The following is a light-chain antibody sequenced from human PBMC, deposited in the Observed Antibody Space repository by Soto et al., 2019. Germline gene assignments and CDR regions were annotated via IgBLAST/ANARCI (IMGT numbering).Light chain of an antibody. V-gene: IGLV2-8*01. CDR1: SSDVGGYNS. Sequence: QSALTQPASVSGSPGQSITISCTGTSSDVGGYNSVSWYQQHPGKAPKVMIYDVTKRPSGVPDRFSGSKSGNTASLTVSALQAEDEADYYCSSYTDRKHLVFGTGTKVTVL. CDR3: SSYTDRKHLV. J-gene: IGLJ1*01. CDR2: DVT.